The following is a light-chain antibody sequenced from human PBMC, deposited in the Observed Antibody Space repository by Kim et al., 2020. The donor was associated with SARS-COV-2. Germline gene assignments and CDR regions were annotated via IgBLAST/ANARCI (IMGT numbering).Light chain of an antibody. CDR3: ATWDDSLNAWV. CDR2: ANE. J-gene: IGLJ3*02. V-gene: IGLV1-44*01. CDR1: DSNIGANT. Sequence: QRVNISCSAGDSNIGANTVNWYQQIPETAPKLLIYANERRPSGVPDRFSVSQSGTSATLAISGLQSEDEADYYCATWDDSLNAWVFGGGTQLTV.